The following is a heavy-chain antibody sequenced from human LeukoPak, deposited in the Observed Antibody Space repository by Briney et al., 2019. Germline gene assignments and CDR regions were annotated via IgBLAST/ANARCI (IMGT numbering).Heavy chain of an antibody. Sequence: GSLRLSCAASGFTVSSNSINWVRQAPGKGLEWVSVIYSGGSTYYADSVKGRFTISRDNSKNTLYLQMNSLRAEDTAVYYCARGGPGTGPLIGPNYYYYGMDVWGQGTTVTVSS. V-gene: IGHV3-53*01. CDR3: ARGGPGTGPLIGPNYYYYGMDV. J-gene: IGHJ6*02. CDR1: GFTVSSNS. D-gene: IGHD3/OR15-3a*01. CDR2: IYSGGST.